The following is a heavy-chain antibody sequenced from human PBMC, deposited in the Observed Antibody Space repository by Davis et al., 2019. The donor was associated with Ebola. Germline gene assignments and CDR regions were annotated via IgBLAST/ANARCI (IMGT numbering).Heavy chain of an antibody. Sequence: GESLKISCAASGFTFSSYGMHWVRQAPGKGLEWVTFIRYDETYKSYADSVKGRFTISRDNSKNTLYLQMNSLRAEDTAVYYCVGSGMGYWGQGTLVTVSS. V-gene: IGHV3-30*02. D-gene: IGHD3-10*01. CDR1: GFTFSSYG. J-gene: IGHJ4*02. CDR2: IRYDETYK. CDR3: VGSGMGY.